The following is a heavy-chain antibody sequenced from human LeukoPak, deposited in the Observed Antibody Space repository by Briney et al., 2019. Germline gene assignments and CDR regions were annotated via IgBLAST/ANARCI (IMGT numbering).Heavy chain of an antibody. CDR1: GGSFSADY. V-gene: IGHV4-34*01. Sequence: SETLSLTCIVYGGSFSADYWSWIRQPPGKGLEWIGEINHSGSTNYNPSLKSRVTISVDTSKNQFSLKLRSVTAADTAVYYCARQRMVRGVKNWFDPWGQGTLVTVSS. D-gene: IGHD3-10*01. CDR2: INHSGST. J-gene: IGHJ5*02. CDR3: ARQRMVRGVKNWFDP.